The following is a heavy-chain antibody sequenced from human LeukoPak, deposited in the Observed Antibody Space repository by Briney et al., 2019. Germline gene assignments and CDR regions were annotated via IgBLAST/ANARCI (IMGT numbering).Heavy chain of an antibody. Sequence: GGSLRLSCTASGSTFSSYSMNWVRQAPGKGLEWVSSISSSSSYIYYTDSVKGRFTISRDNAKNSLYLQMNSLRAEDTAVYYCARGPLVWGGYNYWDSGFDYWGQGTLVTVSS. D-gene: IGHD5-24*01. CDR1: GSTFSSYS. CDR2: ISSSSSYI. CDR3: ARGPLVWGGYNYWDSGFDY. V-gene: IGHV3-21*01. J-gene: IGHJ4*02.